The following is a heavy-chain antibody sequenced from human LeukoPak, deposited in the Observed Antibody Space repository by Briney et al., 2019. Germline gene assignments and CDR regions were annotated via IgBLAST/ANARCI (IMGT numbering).Heavy chain of an antibody. D-gene: IGHD3-22*01. V-gene: IGHV3-23*01. CDR1: GFTFSSCA. CDR3: AKDPRITMIVVVVRFDI. J-gene: IGHJ3*02. CDR2: ISGSGGST. Sequence: GGSLRLSCAASGFTFSSCAMSWVRQAPGKGLEWVSAISGSGGSTYYAVSVKGRFTISRDNSKNTLYLQMNSLRAEDTAVYYCAKDPRITMIVVVVRFDIWGQGTMVTVSS.